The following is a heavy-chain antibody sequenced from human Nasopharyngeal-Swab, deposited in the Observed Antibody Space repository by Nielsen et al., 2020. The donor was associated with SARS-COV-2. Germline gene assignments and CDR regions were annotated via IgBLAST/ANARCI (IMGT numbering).Heavy chain of an antibody. D-gene: IGHD4/OR15-4a*01. V-gene: IGHV4-39*01. CDR3: ARHVWGYGQGRDWFDP. CDR1: GGSISSGGYY. J-gene: IGHJ5*02. CDR2: IYYSGST. Sequence: SETLSLTCTVSGGSISSGGYYWSWIRQHPGKGLEWIGYIYYSGSTYYNPSLKSRVTISVDTSKNQFSLKLSSVTAADTAVYYCARHVWGYGQGRDWFDPWGQGTLVTVSS.